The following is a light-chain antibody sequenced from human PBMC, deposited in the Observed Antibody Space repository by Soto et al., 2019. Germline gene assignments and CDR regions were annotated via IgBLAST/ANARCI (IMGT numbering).Light chain of an antibody. Sequence: DVVMTQSPLSLPVTLGQPASISCRSSQSLLYSDGNTFLSWSQQRPGQSPRRLIYYLSNRVSGVPERFSASGSATDFTLKISGVEAEDVGLYCCMQGTHWPHTFGQGTKV. V-gene: IGKV2-30*01. CDR3: MQGTHWPHT. J-gene: IGKJ1*01. CDR1: QSLLYSDGNTF. CDR2: YLS.